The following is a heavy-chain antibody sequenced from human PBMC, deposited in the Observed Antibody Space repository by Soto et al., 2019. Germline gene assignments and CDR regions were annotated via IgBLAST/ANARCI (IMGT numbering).Heavy chain of an antibody. Sequence: GASVKVSCKTSGYTFTAFYIHWVRQAPGQGLEWMGWISPTTGGTSHAQNFQGRVTMTRDTSIYTAYMELSGLTSDDTAVYFCARDLGVPSVPNPFDYWGQGTLVTVS. CDR2: ISPTTGGT. CDR3: ARDLGVPSVPNPFDY. J-gene: IGHJ4*02. D-gene: IGHD2-2*01. V-gene: IGHV1-2*02. CDR1: GYTFTAFY.